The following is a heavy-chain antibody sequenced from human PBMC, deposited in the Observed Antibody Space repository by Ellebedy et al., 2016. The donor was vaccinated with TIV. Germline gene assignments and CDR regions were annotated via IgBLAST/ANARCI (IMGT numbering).Heavy chain of an antibody. CDR2: IYPGDSDT. CDR1: GYSFTSYW. J-gene: IGHJ4*02. Sequence: GESLKISCKGSGYSFTSYWIGWVRQMPGKGLEWMGIIYPGDSDTRYSPSFQGQVTISADKSISTAYLQWSSLKASDTAMYYCARSTPDYDYVWGSYPYFDYWGQGTLVTVSS. V-gene: IGHV5-51*01. CDR3: ARSTPDYDYVWGSYPYFDY. D-gene: IGHD3-16*02.